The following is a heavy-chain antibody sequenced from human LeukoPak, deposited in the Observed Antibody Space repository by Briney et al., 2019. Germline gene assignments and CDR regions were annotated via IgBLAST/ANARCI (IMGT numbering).Heavy chain of an antibody. J-gene: IGHJ4*02. Sequence: ASETLSLTCTVSGGSISSYYWSWIRQPPGKGLEWIGYIYYSGSTYYNPSLKSRVTISVDTSKNQFSLKLSSVTAADTAVYYCARAPAAMPDYWGQGTLVTVSS. V-gene: IGHV4-59*08. D-gene: IGHD2-2*01. CDR3: ARAPAAMPDY. CDR1: GGSISSYY. CDR2: IYYSGST.